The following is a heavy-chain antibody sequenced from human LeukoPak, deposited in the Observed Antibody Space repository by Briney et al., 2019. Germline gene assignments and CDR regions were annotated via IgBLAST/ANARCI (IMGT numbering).Heavy chain of an antibody. Sequence: SETLSLTCTVSGGSISSISYYWGWIRQPPGKGLEWIVSMYYSGSTYNNPSLKSRVTISVDTSKNQFSLKLSSVTAADTAVYYCARKVTIFGVVIPGPVNWFDPWGQGTLVTVSS. CDR3: ARKVTIFGVVIPGPVNWFDP. D-gene: IGHD3-3*01. CDR1: GGSISSISYY. V-gene: IGHV4-39*07. CDR2: MYYSGST. J-gene: IGHJ5*02.